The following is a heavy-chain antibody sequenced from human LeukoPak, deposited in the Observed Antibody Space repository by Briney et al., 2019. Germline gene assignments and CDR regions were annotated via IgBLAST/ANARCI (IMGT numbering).Heavy chain of an antibody. V-gene: IGHV1-8*01. CDR1: GYTFTSYD. CDR3: ARAAIGYYYYYGMDV. Sequence: ASVKVSCKASGYTFTSYDINWVRQATGQRLEWMGWMNTNSGSTGYAQKFQGRATMTRNTSISTAYMELSSLRSEDTAVYYCARAAIGYYYYYGMDVWGQGTTVTVSS. J-gene: IGHJ6*02. CDR2: MNTNSGST.